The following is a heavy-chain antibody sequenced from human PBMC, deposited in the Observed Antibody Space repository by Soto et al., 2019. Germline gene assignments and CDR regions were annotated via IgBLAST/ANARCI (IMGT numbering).Heavy chain of an antibody. CDR3: ARTDSGALYSSSDPYDY. Sequence: GGSLILSCEASGFPFGNYHMSLVRQAPGKGLEWVAGISGGAGGTKYADSVKGRFTISRDNSKNTLYLQMNSLRAEDTAVYYCARTDSGALYSSSDPYDYWGQGTLVTVSS. CDR1: GFPFGNYH. V-gene: IGHV3-23*01. CDR2: ISGGAGGT. J-gene: IGHJ4*02. D-gene: IGHD6-6*01.